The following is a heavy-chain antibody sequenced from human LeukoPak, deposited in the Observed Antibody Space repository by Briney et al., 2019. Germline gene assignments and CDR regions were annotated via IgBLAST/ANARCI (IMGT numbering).Heavy chain of an antibody. D-gene: IGHD1-1*01. CDR2: IYYSGST. J-gene: IGHJ4*02. CDR1: GGSISSGGYY. Sequence: SETLSLTCTVSGGSISSGGYYWSWIRQHPGKGLEWIGYIYYSGSTYYNPSLKSRVTISVDTSKNQFSLKLSSVTAADTAVYYCARADWNERNFDYWGQGTLVTVSS. V-gene: IGHV4-31*03. CDR3: ARADWNERNFDY.